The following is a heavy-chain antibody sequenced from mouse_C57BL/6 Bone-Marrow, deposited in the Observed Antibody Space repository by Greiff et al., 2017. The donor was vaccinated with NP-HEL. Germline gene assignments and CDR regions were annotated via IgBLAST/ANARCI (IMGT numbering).Heavy chain of an antibody. CDR1: GFTFSSYG. Sequence: VQLKESGGDLVKPGGSLKLSCAASGFTFSSYGMSWVRQTPDKRLEWVATISSGGSYTYYPDSVKGRFTISRDNAKNTLYLQMSSLKSEDTAMYYCANIYYDYDEGFAYWGQGTLVTVSA. D-gene: IGHD2-4*01. CDR3: ANIYYDYDEGFAY. CDR2: ISSGGSYT. J-gene: IGHJ3*01. V-gene: IGHV5-6*01.